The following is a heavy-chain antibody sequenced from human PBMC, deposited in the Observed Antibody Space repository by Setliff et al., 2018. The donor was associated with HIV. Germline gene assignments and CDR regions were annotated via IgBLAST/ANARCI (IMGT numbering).Heavy chain of an antibody. J-gene: IGHJ6*03. Sequence: PSETLSLTCAVYTGSFSGYYLSWIRQPPGKGLEWIGMITHSGSTNYNPSLKSRVTISVDTSKNHFSLKLTSVTAADTAVYYCARAQLPPTYIDVWGKGTTVTVS. V-gene: IGHV4-34*01. D-gene: IGHD2-2*01. CDR2: ITHSGST. CDR3: ARAQLPPTYIDV. CDR1: TGSFSGYY.